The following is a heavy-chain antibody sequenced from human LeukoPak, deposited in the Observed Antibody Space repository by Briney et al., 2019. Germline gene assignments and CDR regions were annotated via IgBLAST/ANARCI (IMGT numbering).Heavy chain of an antibody. Sequence: TPSETLSLTCTVSGGSISGYYWSWIRQPAGKGVEWIGRIYASGSTNYNPSLKSRVTMSVDTSKNQFSLKLSSVTAADTAVYYCARLGVVPAVTAYYFYVDVWGKGTTVTVSS. V-gene: IGHV4-4*07. CDR1: GGSISGYY. J-gene: IGHJ6*03. D-gene: IGHD2-2*01. CDR3: ARLGVVPAVTAYYFYVDV. CDR2: IYASGST.